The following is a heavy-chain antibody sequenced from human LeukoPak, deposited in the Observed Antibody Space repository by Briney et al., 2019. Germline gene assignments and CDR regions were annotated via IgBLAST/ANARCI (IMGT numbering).Heavy chain of an antibody. V-gene: IGHV1-18*01. CDR1: GYTFTSYG. CDR3: ARDGMNGSGSYYSRYYYGMDV. D-gene: IGHD3-10*01. CDR2: ISAYNGNT. Sequence: ASVKVSCKASGYTFTSYGISWVRQAPGQGLEWIGWISAYNGNTNYAQKLQGRVTMTTDTSTSTAYMELRSLRSDDTAVYYCARDGMNGSGSYYSRYYYGMDVWGQGTTVTVSS. J-gene: IGHJ6*02.